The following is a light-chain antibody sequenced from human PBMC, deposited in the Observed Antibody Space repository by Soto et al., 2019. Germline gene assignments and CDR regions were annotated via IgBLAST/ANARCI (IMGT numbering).Light chain of an antibody. CDR1: QSISSW. J-gene: IGKJ1*01. CDR3: QQYNSYSPTWT. CDR2: KAS. Sequence: DIQMTQSPSTLSASVGDRVTITCRASQSISSWLAWYQQKPGKAPKLLIYKASSLESGVPSRFSGSGSGTEFTLTISSLQPDDFATYYCQQYNSYSPTWTFGQGTKVAIK. V-gene: IGKV1-5*03.